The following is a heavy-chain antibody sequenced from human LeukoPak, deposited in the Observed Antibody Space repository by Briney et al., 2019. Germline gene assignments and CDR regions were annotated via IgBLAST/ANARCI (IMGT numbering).Heavy chain of an antibody. CDR3: VRGGTSVTAPF. J-gene: IGHJ3*01. V-gene: IGHV3-66*01. CDR2: IYSGGST. CDR1: GFTVNRSC. D-gene: IGHD2-21*02. Sequence: GGSLRLSSAASGFTVNRSCMNWVRQAPGKGLDWVSVIYSGGSTNYADSVKGRFTISRDNSKNMVYLQMISLRAEDTAVYYCVRGGTSVTAPFWGQGTMVTVSS.